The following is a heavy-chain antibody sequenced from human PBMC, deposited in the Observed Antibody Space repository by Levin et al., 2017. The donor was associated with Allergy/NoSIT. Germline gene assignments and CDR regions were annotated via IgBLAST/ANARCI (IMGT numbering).Heavy chain of an antibody. J-gene: IGHJ4*02. CDR3: AKEMTRVIPVFDY. V-gene: IGHV3-23*01. D-gene: IGHD4-17*01. CDR2: ITDSGRT. CDR1: GFTFSSYA. Sequence: HPGGSLRLSCAASGFTFSSYAMSWVRQAPGKGLEWVSAITDSGRTYYADPVRGRFTVSRDNSKNTLYLQMKSLRADDTAVYYCAKEMTRVIPVFDYWGLGTQVTVSS.